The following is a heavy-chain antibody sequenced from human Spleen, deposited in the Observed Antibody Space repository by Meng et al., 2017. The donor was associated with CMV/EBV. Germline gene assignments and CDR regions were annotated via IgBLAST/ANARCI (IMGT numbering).Heavy chain of an antibody. CDR3: ARVRGGTTSYGMDV. CDR1: GFTFDDYA. V-gene: IGHV3-21*01. J-gene: IGHJ6*02. CDR2: ITARSKYI. D-gene: IGHD1-1*01. Sequence: GESLKISCAASGFTFDDYAMHWVRQAPGKGLEWVSCITARSKYIYYADSVKGRFTISRDDARNSVFLQMNSLRAEDTAVYYCARVRGGTTSYGMDVWGQGTTVTVSS.